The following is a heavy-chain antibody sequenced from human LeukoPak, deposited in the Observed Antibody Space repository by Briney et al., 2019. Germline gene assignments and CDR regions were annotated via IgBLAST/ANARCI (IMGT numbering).Heavy chain of an antibody. D-gene: IGHD4-23*01. Sequence: SETLSLPCTVSGGSISSHYWNWIRQPPGKGLEWIGYIYYSGSTNYNPSLKSRVTISVDTSKNQFSLKLSSVAAADTAVYYCARETTVVTPGRSDVFDIWGQGTMVTVSS. CDR3: ARETTVVTPGRSDVFDI. V-gene: IGHV4-59*11. CDR1: GGSISSHY. CDR2: IYYSGST. J-gene: IGHJ3*02.